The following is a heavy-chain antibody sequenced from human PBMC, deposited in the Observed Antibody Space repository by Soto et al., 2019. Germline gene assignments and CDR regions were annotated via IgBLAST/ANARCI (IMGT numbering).Heavy chain of an antibody. V-gene: IGHV1-2*04. Sequence: GASVKVSCKASGYTFTGYYMHWVRQAPGQGLEWMGWINPNSGGTNYAQKFQGWVTMTRDTSISTAYMELSRLRSDDTAVHYCARGTAMAGALKYGMDVWGQGTTVTVSS. CDR2: INPNSGGT. CDR1: GYTFTGYY. CDR3: ARGTAMAGALKYGMDV. J-gene: IGHJ6*02. D-gene: IGHD5-18*01.